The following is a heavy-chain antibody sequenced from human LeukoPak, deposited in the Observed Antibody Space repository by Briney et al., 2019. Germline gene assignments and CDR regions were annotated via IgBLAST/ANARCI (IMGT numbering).Heavy chain of an antibody. D-gene: IGHD3-22*01. J-gene: IGHJ6*02. V-gene: IGHV3-11*01. CDR3: TRYYYDSSGYSPYYYYGMDV. CDR1: GFTFSDYY. CDR2: ISDSGDTI. Sequence: GGSLRLSCAASGFTFSDYYMSWIRQAPGKGLEWLSYISDSGDTIYYADSVRGRFTISRDNAKNSLYLQMNSLRAEDTAVYYCTRYYYDSSGYSPYYYYGMDVWGQGTTVTVSS.